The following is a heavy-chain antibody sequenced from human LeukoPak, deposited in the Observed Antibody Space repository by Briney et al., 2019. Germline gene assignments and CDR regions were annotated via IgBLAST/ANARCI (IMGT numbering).Heavy chain of an antibody. CDR3: ARAGQFDY. Sequence: LSLTCTVSGGSISSSSYYWGWIRQAPGKGLEWVSSISGGSRTINYADSVKGRFTTSRDNAKNSLFLQVNSLRAEDTAVYYCARAGQFDYWGQGTLVTVSS. V-gene: IGHV3-11*01. CDR2: ISGGSRTI. D-gene: IGHD5-24*01. J-gene: IGHJ4*02. CDR1: GGSISSSSYY.